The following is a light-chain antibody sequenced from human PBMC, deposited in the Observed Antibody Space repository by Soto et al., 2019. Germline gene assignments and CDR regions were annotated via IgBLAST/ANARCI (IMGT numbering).Light chain of an antibody. CDR3: QQRSNWLPYT. CDR1: QSVSSN. J-gene: IGKJ2*01. V-gene: IGKV3-15*01. CDR2: GAS. Sequence: EIVMTQSPATLSVSPGERATLSCRASQSVSSNLAWYQQKPGQAPRLLIYGASTRATGIPARFSGSGSGTEFTLTISSLQSEDFAVYYCQQRSNWLPYTFGQGTKLEIK.